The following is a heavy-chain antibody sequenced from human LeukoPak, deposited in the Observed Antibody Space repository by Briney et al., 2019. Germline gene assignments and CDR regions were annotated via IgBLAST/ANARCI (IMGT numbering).Heavy chain of an antibody. CDR3: AREGSYDSSGYYTDY. D-gene: IGHD3-22*01. J-gene: IGHJ4*02. CDR2: IYYSGST. Sequence: PSETLSLTCTVSGGSISSYYWSWIRQPPGKGLEWIGYIYYSGSTNYNPSLKSRVTISVDTSKNQFSLKLRSVTAADTAVYYCAREGSYDSSGYYTDYWGQGTLVTVSS. CDR1: GGSISSYY. V-gene: IGHV4-59*01.